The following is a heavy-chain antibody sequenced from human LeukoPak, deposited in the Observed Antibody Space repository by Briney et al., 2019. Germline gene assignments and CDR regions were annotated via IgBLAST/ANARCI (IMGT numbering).Heavy chain of an antibody. CDR2: ITGGGGTT. CDR1: GLTFRNYA. D-gene: IGHD4-17*01. Sequence: GGSLRLSCAASGLTFRNYAMTWVRQAPGQGLEWVSSITGGGGTTSYADSVKGRSTVYRDNSRNTMYLQMNSLRAGDTALYYCAKDPNGDYVGAFDSWGQGTLVTVSS. J-gene: IGHJ3*01. V-gene: IGHV3-23*01. CDR3: AKDPNGDYVGAFDS.